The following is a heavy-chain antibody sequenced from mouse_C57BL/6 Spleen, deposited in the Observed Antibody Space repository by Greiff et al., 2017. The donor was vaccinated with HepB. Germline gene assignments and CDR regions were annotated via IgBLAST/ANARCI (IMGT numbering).Heavy chain of an antibody. CDR1: GYTFTSYW. J-gene: IGHJ2*01. CDR2: IDPSDSYT. V-gene: IGHV1-50*01. Sequence: QVHVKQPGAELVKPGASVKLSCKASGYTFTSYWMQWVKQRPGQGLEWIGEIDPSDSYTNYNQKFKGKATLTVDTSSSTAYMQLSSLTSEDSAVYYCAREGRLDYWGQGTTLTVSS. CDR3: AREGRLDY.